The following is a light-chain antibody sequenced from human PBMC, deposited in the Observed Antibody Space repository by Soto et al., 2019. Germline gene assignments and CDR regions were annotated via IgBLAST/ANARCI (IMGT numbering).Light chain of an antibody. CDR3: QQYMSSVT. J-gene: IGKJ1*01. V-gene: IGKV3-20*01. CDR1: QSVDSTF. Sequence: EIVLTQSTGSLSLSPGQRATLSCRASQSVDSTFFAWYQKKPGQAPRLLIYGASKRDTGVPDRFSGSGSGTDFTITISRLEPEDLAVYYCQQYMSSVTFGQGTKVEI. CDR2: GAS.